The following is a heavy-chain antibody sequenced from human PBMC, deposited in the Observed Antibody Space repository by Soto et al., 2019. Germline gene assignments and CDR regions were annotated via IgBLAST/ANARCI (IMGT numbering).Heavy chain of an antibody. CDR1: GFTFSSYA. CDR3: AKYGGTRPTQADY. CDR2: ISGSGGST. Sequence: GGSRSLDCAASGFTFSSYAMSGVRPAPGKGLEWVSAISGSGGSTYYADSVKGRFTISRDNSKNTLYLQMNSLRAEDTAVYYCAKYGGTRPTQADYWGQGTLVTVSS. J-gene: IGHJ4*02. D-gene: IGHD4-17*01. V-gene: IGHV3-23*01.